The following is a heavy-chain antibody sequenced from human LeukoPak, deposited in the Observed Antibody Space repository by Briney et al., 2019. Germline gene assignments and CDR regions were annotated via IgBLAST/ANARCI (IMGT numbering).Heavy chain of an antibody. J-gene: IGHJ4*02. CDR1: GFTFSTYG. Sequence: GGSLRLSCAVSGFTFSTYGMHWVRQAPGKGLEWVAFIRYDGSNKYYADSVKGRFTISRDNAKNSLYLQMNSLTVEDTAVYYCARGWGNIRTTGSSFDNWGQGTLVTVSS. CDR2: IRYDGSNK. D-gene: IGHD7-27*01. V-gene: IGHV3-30*02. CDR3: ARGWGNIRTTGSSFDN.